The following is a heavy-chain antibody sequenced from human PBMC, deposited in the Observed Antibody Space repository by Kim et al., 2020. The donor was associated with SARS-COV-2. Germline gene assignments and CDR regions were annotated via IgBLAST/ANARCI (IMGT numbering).Heavy chain of an antibody. CDR2: LSESGGST. J-gene: IGHJ3*02. CDR1: GFTFSSYA. V-gene: IGHV3-23*01. Sequence: GGSLRLSCVGSGFTFSSYAMTWVRQAPGKGLEWVSTLSESGGSTYHADSVKGRFTISRDNSKNTLFLQMNSLRVETTAVYHCARGRLGYNWRDAFDIWG. CDR3: ARGRLGYNWRDAFDI. D-gene: IGHD5-12*01.